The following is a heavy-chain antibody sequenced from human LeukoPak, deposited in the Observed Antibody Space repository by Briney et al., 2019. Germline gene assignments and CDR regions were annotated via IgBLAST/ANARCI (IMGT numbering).Heavy chain of an antibody. J-gene: IGHJ4*02. Sequence: SETLSLTCTVSGGSISTYYWNWIRQPAGKGLEWIGRMYSSGSTSYNPSLKSRITMSIDTAKYQFSLNLNSVTAADTAVYYCAREIAVAGLFFYWGQGTLVTVSS. D-gene: IGHD6-19*01. V-gene: IGHV4-4*07. CDR1: GGSISTYY. CDR3: AREIAVAGLFFY. CDR2: MYSSGST.